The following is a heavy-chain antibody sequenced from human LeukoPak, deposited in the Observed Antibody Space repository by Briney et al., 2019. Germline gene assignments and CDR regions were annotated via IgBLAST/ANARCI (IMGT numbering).Heavy chain of an antibody. J-gene: IGHJ6*03. Sequence: GGSLRLSCAASGFTFSSYWMSWVRQAPGKGLEWVANIKQDGSEKYYVDSVKGRFTISRDNAKNSLYLQMNSLRAEDTAVYYCARKAAAGWYYYYMDVWGKGTTVTISS. CDR2: IKQDGSEK. V-gene: IGHV3-7*01. CDR1: GFTFSSYW. D-gene: IGHD6-13*01. CDR3: ARKAAAGWYYYYMDV.